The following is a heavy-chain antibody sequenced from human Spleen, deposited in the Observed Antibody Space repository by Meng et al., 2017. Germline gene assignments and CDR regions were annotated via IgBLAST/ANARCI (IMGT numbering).Heavy chain of an antibody. CDR3: ATRGNPYLDR. Sequence: ASVKVSCKVSDYTLTSDGFSWVRQAPGQGPQWMGWINIYNGITNYGRNFQGRVTLTTDTSTSTGYMELRSLTSDDTAVYYCATRGNPYLDRWGQGTLVTVSS. CDR1: DYTLTSDG. CDR2: INIYNGIT. J-gene: IGHJ4*02. V-gene: IGHV1-18*04.